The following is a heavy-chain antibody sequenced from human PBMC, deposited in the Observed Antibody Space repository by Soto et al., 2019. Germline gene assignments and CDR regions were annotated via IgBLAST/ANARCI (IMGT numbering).Heavy chain of an antibody. CDR2: IYYSGST. Sequence: SETLSLTCTVSGGSINSGGYYWSWIRQHPGKGLEWIGYIYYSGSTYYNPSLKSRVTISVDTSKNQFSLKLSSVTAADTAVYYCARCMGFDGSGYAFFDSWGQGTQVTVSS. CDR1: GGSINSGGYY. CDR3: ARCMGFDGSGYAFFDS. J-gene: IGHJ4*02. V-gene: IGHV4-31*03. D-gene: IGHD3-10*01.